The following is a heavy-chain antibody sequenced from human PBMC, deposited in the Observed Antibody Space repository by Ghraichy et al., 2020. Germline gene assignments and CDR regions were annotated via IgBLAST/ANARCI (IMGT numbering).Heavy chain of an antibody. CDR1: GVTFSSYG. D-gene: IGHD6-13*01. Sequence: GGSLRLSCAASGVTFSSYGIHWVRQAPGKGLEWVTYLSFDGSHEYYADSVKGRFTISRDNSKNMVYLQMNSLRDEDTAVYYCAKDLIAAGSGHYYGMDVWGQGNTVTVSS. CDR2: LSFDGSHE. V-gene: IGHV3-30*18. CDR3: AKDLIAAGSGHYYGMDV. J-gene: IGHJ6*02.